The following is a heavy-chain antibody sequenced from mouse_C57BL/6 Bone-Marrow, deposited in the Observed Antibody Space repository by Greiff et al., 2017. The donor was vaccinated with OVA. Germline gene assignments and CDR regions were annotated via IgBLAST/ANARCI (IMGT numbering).Heavy chain of an antibody. J-gene: IGHJ2*01. D-gene: IGHD5-1*01. CDR1: GYTFTDYY. Sequence: VQLQQSGPELVKPGASVKLSCKASGYTFTDYYMTWVQQSPGTSLEWIGDINPNNGGTSYHQKFKGKATMSVDKASSTTYMELRSLTSDDTAVYYCTRRRTYDEYSGYWGQGTTLTVSS. CDR2: INPNNGGT. V-gene: IGHV1-26*01. CDR3: TRRRTYDEYSGY.